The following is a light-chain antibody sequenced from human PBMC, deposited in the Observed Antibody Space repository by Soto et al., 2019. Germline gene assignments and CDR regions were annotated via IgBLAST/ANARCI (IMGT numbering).Light chain of an antibody. J-gene: IGLJ3*02. CDR2: VNSDGRH. CDR1: SGHSSYA. Sequence: QPVLTQSPSASASLGASVKLTCTLSSGHSSYAIAWHQQQPEKGPRYLTKVNSDGRHSKGDGIPDRFSGSSSGAERYLTISSLQSEDEADYYCQTWGTGIRGVFGGGTKLTVL. V-gene: IGLV4-69*01. CDR3: QTWGTGIRGV.